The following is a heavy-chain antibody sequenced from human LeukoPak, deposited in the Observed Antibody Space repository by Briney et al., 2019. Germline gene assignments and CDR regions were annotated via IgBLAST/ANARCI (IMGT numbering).Heavy chain of an antibody. CDR1: GYTFTSYY. Sequence: ASVKVSCKASGYTFTSYYMHWVRQAPGQGLEWMGIINPSGGSTSYAQKFQGRVTMTRDTSTSAVYMELSSLRSEDTAVYYCARTPSSGGHYYDSSGYNLPFDYWGQGTLVTVSS. D-gene: IGHD3-22*01. V-gene: IGHV1-46*01. CDR3: ARTPSSGGHYYDSSGYNLPFDY. CDR2: INPSGGST. J-gene: IGHJ4*02.